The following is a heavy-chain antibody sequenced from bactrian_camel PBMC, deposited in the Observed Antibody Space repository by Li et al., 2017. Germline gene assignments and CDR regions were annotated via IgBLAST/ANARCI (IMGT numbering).Heavy chain of an antibody. D-gene: IGHD6*01. CDR1: GYTFRSAW. Sequence: VQLVESGGASVQEGGSLRLSCTASGYTFRSAWAGWFRQAPGKEREGVAAIYSITGSTFYADSVEGRFTVSQDNDKNTLYLEANGLKPEDTALYFCAADPQFRQVMHGTPTYRGQGTQVTVS. CDR2: IYSITGST. V-gene: IGHV3S40*01. J-gene: IGHJ4*01.